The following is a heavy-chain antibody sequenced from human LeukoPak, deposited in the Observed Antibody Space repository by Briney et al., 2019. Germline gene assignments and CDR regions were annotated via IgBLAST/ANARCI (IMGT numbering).Heavy chain of an antibody. CDR1: GGSISTYY. V-gene: IGHV4-4*07. CDR3: ARHDCSSTSCYWNY. J-gene: IGHJ4*02. D-gene: IGHD2-2*01. CDR2: IYTTGST. Sequence: SETLSLTCTVSGGSISTYYWSWIRQPAGKGLEWIGRIYTTGSTNYNPSLKSRVTMSVDTSKNQFSLKLSSVTAADTAVYYCARHDCSSTSCYWNYWGQGTLVTVSS.